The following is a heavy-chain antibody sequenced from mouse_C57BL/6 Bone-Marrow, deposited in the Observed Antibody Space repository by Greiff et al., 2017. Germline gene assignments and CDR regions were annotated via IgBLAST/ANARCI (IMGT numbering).Heavy chain of an antibody. D-gene: IGHD2-4*01. CDR2: IDPETGGT. V-gene: IGHV1-15*01. J-gene: IGHJ3*01. Sequence: QVQLQQSGAELVRPGASVTLSCKASGYTFTDYEMHWVKQTPVHGLEWIGAIDPETGGTAYNQKFKGKAILTADKSSSTAYMELRSLTSEDSAVYYCTGGEYDYAWFAYWGQGRLVTVSA. CDR3: TGGEYDYAWFAY. CDR1: GYTFTDYE.